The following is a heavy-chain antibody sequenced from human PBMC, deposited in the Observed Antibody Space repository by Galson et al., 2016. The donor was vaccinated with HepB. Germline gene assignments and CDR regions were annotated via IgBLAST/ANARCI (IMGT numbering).Heavy chain of an antibody. D-gene: IGHD2-2*01. CDR2: SRNKANSYST. V-gene: IGHV3-72*01. CDR3: TRWGASSKYAMDV. Sequence: SLRLSCAASGFIFSDHYMDWVRQAPGKGLEWIGRSRNKANSYSTEYAASVKGRFTIPRDDSKNSLYMQMNSLKIDDAAVYYCTRWGASSKYAMDVWGQGTTVTVSS. J-gene: IGHJ6*02. CDR1: GFIFSDHY.